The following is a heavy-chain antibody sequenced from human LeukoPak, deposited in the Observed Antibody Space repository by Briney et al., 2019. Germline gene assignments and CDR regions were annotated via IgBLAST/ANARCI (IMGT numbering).Heavy chain of an antibody. CDR1: GFTFSSYG. CDR2: ITATSSST. CDR3: VRANGDPRGYYMDV. J-gene: IGHJ6*03. Sequence: PGGSLRLSCAASGFTFSSYGMSWVRQAPGKGLEWVSAITATSSSTHDADSVQGRFTISRDNSKNSLYLQMNSLRAGDTAVYYCVRANGDPRGYYMDVWGKGTTVIISS. D-gene: IGHD4-17*01. V-gene: IGHV3-23*01.